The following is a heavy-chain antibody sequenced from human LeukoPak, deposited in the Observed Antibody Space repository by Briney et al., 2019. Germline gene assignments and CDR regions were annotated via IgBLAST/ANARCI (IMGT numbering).Heavy chain of an antibody. V-gene: IGHV3-53*01. CDR3: AKYSATVTSPFDY. D-gene: IGHD4-17*01. Sequence: GGSLRLSCAASGFTISSNYMSWVRQAPGKGLEWVSVLYSGGSAYYADSVGGRFTISRDNSKNTLYLQMSSLRAEDTAVYYCAKYSATVTSPFDYWGQGTLVTVSS. CDR2: LYSGGSA. CDR1: GFTISSNY. J-gene: IGHJ4*02.